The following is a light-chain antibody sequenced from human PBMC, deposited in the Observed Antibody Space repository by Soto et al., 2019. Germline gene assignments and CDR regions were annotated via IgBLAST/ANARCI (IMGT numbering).Light chain of an antibody. CDR3: QESYSTPYT. CDR2: AAS. V-gene: IGKV1-39*01. J-gene: IGKJ2*01. CDR1: QSISTY. Sequence: DIQMTQSPSSLSASLGDRVTITCRASQSISTYLNWNQQKPGKAPKLLIYAASSLQSGVPSRFSGSGSGTDFTLAISSLQPEDFATYFCQESYSTPYTFGLGTKLEIK.